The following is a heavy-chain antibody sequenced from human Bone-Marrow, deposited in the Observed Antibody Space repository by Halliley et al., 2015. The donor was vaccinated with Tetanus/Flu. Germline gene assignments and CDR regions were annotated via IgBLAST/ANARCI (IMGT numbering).Heavy chain of an antibody. D-gene: IGHD2-2*01. Sequence: SLRLSCAASGFTFSSYAMSWVRQAPGQGLEWVSSLSSSSDNSYYADSVRGRFTISRDNSKNTLDLEMNSLRVDDTAVYYCAKVGGGDIVVVPGALDKFHYYGLDVWGQGTTVTVSS. CDR1: GFTFSSYA. J-gene: IGHJ6*02. V-gene: IGHV3-23*01. CDR2: LSSSSDNS. CDR3: AKVGGGDIVVVPGALDKFHYYGLDV.